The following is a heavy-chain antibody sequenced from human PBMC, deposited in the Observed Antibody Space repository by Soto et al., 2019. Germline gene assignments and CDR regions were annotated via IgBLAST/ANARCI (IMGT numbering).Heavy chain of an antibody. CDR2: FEPEDGET. CDR1: GYTLTELS. D-gene: IGHD3-3*01. Sequence: GASVKVSCKVSGYTLTELSMHWVRQAPGKGLEGMGGFEPEDGETIYAQKFQGRVTMTEDTSTDTAYMELSSLRSEDTAVYYCATPYYDFWSGYFTDYYGIDVWGQGTPVTVSS. CDR3: ATPYYDFWSGYFTDYYGIDV. V-gene: IGHV1-24*01. J-gene: IGHJ6*02.